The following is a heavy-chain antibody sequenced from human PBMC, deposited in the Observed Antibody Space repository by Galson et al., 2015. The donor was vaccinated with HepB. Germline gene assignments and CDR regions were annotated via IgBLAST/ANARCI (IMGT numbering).Heavy chain of an antibody. CDR3: ARKQVVAFYYGMDV. D-gene: IGHD3-22*01. CDR1: GYTFTGYY. J-gene: IGHJ6*02. V-gene: IGHV1-2*06. CDR2: INPNSGGT. Sequence: SVKVSCKASGYTFTGYYMHWVRQAPGQGLEWMGRINPNSGGTNYAQKFQGRVTMTRDTSMSTAYMELSRLRSDDTAVYYCARKQVVAFYYGMDVWGQGTTVTVSS.